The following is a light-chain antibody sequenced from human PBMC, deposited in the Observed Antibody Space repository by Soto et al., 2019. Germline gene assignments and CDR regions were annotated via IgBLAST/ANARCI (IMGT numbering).Light chain of an antibody. CDR3: SSYTSSSTYV. CDR2: DVS. CDR1: SGDVGGYNY. Sequence: QSVLTQPASVSGSPGQSITISCTGTSGDVGGYNYVSWYQQHPGKAPKLMIYDVSNRPSGVSNRFSGSKSGNTASLTISGLKAEDEADYYCSSYTSSSTYVFGTGTKVTVL. V-gene: IGLV2-14*01. J-gene: IGLJ1*01.